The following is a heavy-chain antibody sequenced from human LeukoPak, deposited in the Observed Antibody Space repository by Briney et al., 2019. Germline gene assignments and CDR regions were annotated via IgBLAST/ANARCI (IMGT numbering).Heavy chain of an antibody. V-gene: IGHV7-4-1*02. CDR3: ARRGEMDTAMVTVDY. CDR2: INTNTGNP. D-gene: IGHD5-18*01. Sequence: ASVKVSCQASGYTFTSYAMNWVRQAPGQGLEWMGWINTNTGNPTYAQGFTGRFVFSLDTSVSTAYLQISSLKAEDTAVYYCARRGEMDTAMVTVDYWGQGTLVTVSS. J-gene: IGHJ4*02. CDR1: GYTFTSYA.